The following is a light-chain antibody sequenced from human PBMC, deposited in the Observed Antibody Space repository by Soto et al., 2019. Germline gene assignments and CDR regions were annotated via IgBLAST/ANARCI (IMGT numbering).Light chain of an antibody. V-gene: IGKV1-39*01. CDR3: QQSYSTPIT. J-gene: IGKJ5*01. CDR2: AAS. CDR1: KSISSY. Sequence: DLQMPHSPSSLSPSVGDRVTITSRASKSISSYLNWYQQNPGKAPKLLIYAASSLQSGVPSRFSGSGSGTDFTLTISSLQPEDFATYYCQQSYSTPITFGQGTRLEIK.